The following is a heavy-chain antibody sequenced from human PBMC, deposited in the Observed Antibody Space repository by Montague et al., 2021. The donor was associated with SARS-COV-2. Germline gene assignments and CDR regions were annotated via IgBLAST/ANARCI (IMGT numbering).Heavy chain of an antibody. CDR3: ARTTTRMLYPENAFDI. J-gene: IGHJ3*02. Sequence: CAISGDSVSSNTATWNWNRQSSSSGLEWLGRTYHRSKWYHDYAISLKSRITINPDTSKNQFSLQLSSVAPEDTAVFYCARTTTRMLYPENAFDIWGQGTMVTISS. CDR2: TYHRSKWYH. V-gene: IGHV6-1*01. D-gene: IGHD2-15*01. CDR1: GDSVSSNTAT.